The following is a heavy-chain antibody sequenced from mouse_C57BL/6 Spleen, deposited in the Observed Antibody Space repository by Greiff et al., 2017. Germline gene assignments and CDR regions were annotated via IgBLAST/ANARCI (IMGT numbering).Heavy chain of an antibody. V-gene: IGHV5-17*01. Sequence: EVQRVESGGGLVKPGGSLKLSCAASGFTFSDYGMHWVRQAPEKGLEWVAYISSGSSTIYYADTVKGRFTISRDNAKNTLFLPMTSLRSEDTAMYYCARGLGSNYAWFAYWGQGTLVTVSA. CDR3: ARGLGSNYAWFAY. CDR2: ISSGSSTI. CDR1: GFTFSDYG. D-gene: IGHD2-5*01. J-gene: IGHJ3*01.